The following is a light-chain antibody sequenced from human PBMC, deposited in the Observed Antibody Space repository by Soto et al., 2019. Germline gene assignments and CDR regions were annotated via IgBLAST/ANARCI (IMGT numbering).Light chain of an antibody. J-gene: IGKJ4*01. Sequence: IVLTQSPATLSLSPGDTATLSCRASETVANYLAWYQQKPGQSPRLLIYDASHRATGVPARFSGSGSGTEFALVITNLEPDDFATYYCQHRRDWPLTFGGGTKV. CDR2: DAS. CDR1: ETVANY. V-gene: IGKV3-11*01. CDR3: QHRRDWPLT.